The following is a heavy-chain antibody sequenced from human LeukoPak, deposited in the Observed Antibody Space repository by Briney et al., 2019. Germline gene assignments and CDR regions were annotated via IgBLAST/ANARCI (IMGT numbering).Heavy chain of an antibody. CDR3: WGVDYGDYVGYYFDY. J-gene: IGHJ4*02. CDR2: IYTSGST. V-gene: IGHV4-61*02. D-gene: IGHD4-17*01. CDR1: GGSISSGSYY. Sequence: SETLSLTCTVSGGSISSGSYYWSWIRQPAGKGLEWIGRIYTSGSTNYNPSLKSRVTISVDTSKNQFSLKLSPVTAADTAVYYCWGVDYGDYVGYYFDYWGQGTLVTVSS.